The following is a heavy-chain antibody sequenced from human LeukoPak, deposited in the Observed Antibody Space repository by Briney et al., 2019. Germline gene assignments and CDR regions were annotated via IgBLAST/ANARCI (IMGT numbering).Heavy chain of an antibody. CDR2: IYTSGST. Sequence: SETLSLTCTVSGGSISSYYWSWLRQPAGKGLEWIGRIYTSGSTNYNPSLKSRVTMSVDTSKNQFSLKLSSVTAADTAVYYCARGESWIQNFDLWGRGTLVTVSS. V-gene: IGHV4-4*07. D-gene: IGHD5-18*01. CDR1: GGSISSYY. J-gene: IGHJ2*01. CDR3: ARGESWIQNFDL.